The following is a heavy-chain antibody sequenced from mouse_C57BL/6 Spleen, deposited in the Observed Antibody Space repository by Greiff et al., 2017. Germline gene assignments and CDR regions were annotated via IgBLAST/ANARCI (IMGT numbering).Heavy chain of an antibody. J-gene: IGHJ2*01. CDR2: LYPGDGDT. CDR1: GYAFSSSW. D-gene: IGHD1-1*01. Sequence: QVQLKQSGPELVKPGASVKVSCKASGYAFSSSWMNWVKQRPGKGLEWIGRLYPGDGDTNYNGKFKGKATLSADNSSSTAYLQLSSLTSEDSAVYFCAKESSYYYGSSPYYFYYWGQGTTLTVSS. V-gene: IGHV1-82*01. CDR3: AKESSYYYGSSPYYFYY.